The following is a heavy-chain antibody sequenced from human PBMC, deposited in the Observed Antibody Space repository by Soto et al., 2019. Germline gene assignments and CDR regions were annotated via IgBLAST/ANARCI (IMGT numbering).Heavy chain of an antibody. CDR2: INPRDDTT. D-gene: IGHD3-9*01. J-gene: IGHJ4*02. CDR1: GYTFTSYY. V-gene: IGHV1-46*03. CDR3: VRVSPFLTGPDY. Sequence: QVQLVQSGAEVKKPGASVKVSCKASGYTFTSYYMHWVRQAPGQGLEWMGIINPRDDTTYYPQKFQGRVTMTRDTSTSTVYMEVSSLRSEDTALYYCVRVSPFLTGPDYWGQGTLVTVSS.